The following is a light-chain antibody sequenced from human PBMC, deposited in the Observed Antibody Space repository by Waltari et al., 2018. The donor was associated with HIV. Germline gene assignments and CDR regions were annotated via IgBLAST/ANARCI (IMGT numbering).Light chain of an antibody. Sequence: QSALTQPASVSGSPGQSITISCTGTSSDTGNYNLVSWYQLYPGKAPKLIIYEDNKRPAGVSNRFSGSKSADTSCLTISGLQAEDEADYYCCAYAGGLEVGGGTKLTVL. J-gene: IGLJ2*01. CDR3: CAYAGGLE. CDR2: EDN. CDR1: SSDTGNYNL. V-gene: IGLV2-23*01.